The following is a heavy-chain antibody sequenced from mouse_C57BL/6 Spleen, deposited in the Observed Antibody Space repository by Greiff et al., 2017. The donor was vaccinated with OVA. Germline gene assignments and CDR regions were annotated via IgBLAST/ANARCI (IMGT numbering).Heavy chain of an antibody. Sequence: EVKLVESGPELVKPGASVKIPCKASGYTFTDYNMDWVKQSHGKSLEWIGDINPNNGGTIYNQKFKGKATLTVDKSSSTAYMELRSLTSEDTAVYYGARRSYYYGSSPFAYWGQGTLVTVSA. J-gene: IGHJ3*01. CDR3: ARRSYYYGSSPFAY. D-gene: IGHD1-1*01. CDR1: GYTFTDYN. V-gene: IGHV1-18*01. CDR2: INPNNGGT.